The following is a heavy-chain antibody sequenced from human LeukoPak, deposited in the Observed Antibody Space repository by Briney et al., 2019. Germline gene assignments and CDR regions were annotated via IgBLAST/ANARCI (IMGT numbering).Heavy chain of an antibody. Sequence: ASVKVSCKASGYTFTGYYMHWVRQAPGQGLEWMGWINPNSGGTNYAQKFQGWVTMTRATSISTAYMELSRLRSDDPAVYYCARGKSTVSYYFDYWGQGTLVTVSS. D-gene: IGHD4-17*01. CDR2: INPNSGGT. CDR1: GYTFTGYY. J-gene: IGHJ4*02. V-gene: IGHV1-2*04. CDR3: ARGKSTVSYYFDY.